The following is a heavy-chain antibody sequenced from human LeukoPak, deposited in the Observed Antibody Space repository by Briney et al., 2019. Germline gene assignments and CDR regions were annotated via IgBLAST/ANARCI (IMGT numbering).Heavy chain of an antibody. CDR3: AKKPGYYDSSGYHYDY. CDR1: GFTFSSYG. D-gene: IGHD3-22*01. CDR2: IRYDGSNK. J-gene: IGHJ4*02. V-gene: IGHV3-30*02. Sequence: GGSLRLSCAASGFTFSSYGMHWVRQAPGKGLEWVAFIRYDGSNKYYADSVKGRFTIPRDNSKNTLYLQMNSLRAEDTAVYYCAKKPGYYDSSGYHYDYWGQGTLVTVSS.